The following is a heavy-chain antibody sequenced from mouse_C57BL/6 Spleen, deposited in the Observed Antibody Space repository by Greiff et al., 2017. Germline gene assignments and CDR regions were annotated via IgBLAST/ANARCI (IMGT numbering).Heavy chain of an antibody. CDR3: ASIYDVYPYYFDY. J-gene: IGHJ2*01. V-gene: IGHV5-17*01. CDR1: GFTFSDYG. D-gene: IGHD2-3*01. CDR2: ISSGSSTI. Sequence: EVQVVESGGGLVKPGGSLKLSCAASGFTFSDYGMHWVRQAPEKGLEWVAYISSGSSTIYYADTVKGRFTISRDNAKNTLFLQMTSLRAEDTAMYYCASIYDVYPYYFDYWGQGTTLTVSS.